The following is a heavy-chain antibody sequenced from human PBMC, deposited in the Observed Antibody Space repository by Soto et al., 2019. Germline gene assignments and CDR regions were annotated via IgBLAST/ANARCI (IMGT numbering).Heavy chain of an antibody. CDR1: GYTFTSYG. Sequence: GASVKVSCKASGYTFTSYGMRWVRQAPGQWLEWMGIINPSGGGTSYAQKFQGRVTMTRDTSTSTVYMELSSLRSEDTAVYYCARGRIVGATPAPQIDYWGQGTLVTVSS. CDR3: ARGRIVGATPAPQIDY. D-gene: IGHD1-26*01. CDR2: INPSGGGT. V-gene: IGHV1-46*01. J-gene: IGHJ4*02.